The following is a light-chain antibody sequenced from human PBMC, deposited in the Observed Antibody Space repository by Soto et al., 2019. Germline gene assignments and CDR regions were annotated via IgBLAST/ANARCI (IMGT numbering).Light chain of an antibody. CDR3: QQYGSSPT. CDR1: QSLSGRY. CDR2: DVS. V-gene: IGKV3-20*01. Sequence: EIVLTQSPGTLSLSPGERATLSCRASQSLSGRYLAWYQQKLGQAPRLLIYDVSSRASGIPDRFSGSGSGTDFTLSISRLEPEDFAVYYCQQYGSSPTFGQGTKVDIK. J-gene: IGKJ1*01.